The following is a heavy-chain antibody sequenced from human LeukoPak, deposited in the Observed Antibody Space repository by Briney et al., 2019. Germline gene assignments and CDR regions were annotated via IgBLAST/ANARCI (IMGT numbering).Heavy chain of an antibody. CDR3: ARRTHSSSLTY. CDR2: IYYTGST. Sequence: SETLSLTCTVSGGSIRSSDYYWGWIRQPPGKGLEWIGCIYYTGSTYYNPSLRGRVTVSIDTSMNQFSLRVNSVTAADTAIYYCARRTHSSSLTYWGQGALVTVSS. J-gene: IGHJ4*02. D-gene: IGHD6-13*01. CDR1: GGSIRSSDYY. V-gene: IGHV4-39*01.